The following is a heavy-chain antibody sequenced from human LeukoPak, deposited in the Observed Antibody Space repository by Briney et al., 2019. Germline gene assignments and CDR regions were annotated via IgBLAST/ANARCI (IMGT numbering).Heavy chain of an antibody. CDR3: ARDQGVLDAFDI. CDR1: GGSFSGYY. J-gene: IGHJ3*02. CDR2: INHSGST. Sequence: SETLSLTYAVYGGSFSGYYWSWIRQPPGKGPEWIGEINHSGSTNYNPSLKSRVTISVDTSKNQFSLKLSSVTAADTAVYYCARDQGVLDAFDIWGQGTMVTVSS. D-gene: IGHD2/OR15-2a*01. V-gene: IGHV4-34*01.